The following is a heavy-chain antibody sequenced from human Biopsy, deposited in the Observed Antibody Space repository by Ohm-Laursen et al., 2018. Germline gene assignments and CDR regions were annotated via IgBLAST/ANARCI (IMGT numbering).Heavy chain of an antibody. CDR2: IGGSGGTT. CDR3: AKTFHGSSFLYDY. J-gene: IGHJ4*02. CDR1: GFTFNDFA. V-gene: IGHV3-23*01. Sequence: SLRLSCAASGFTFNDFAMTWVRQAPGKGLEWVSAIGGSGGTTYYAGSVKGRFTISGDNSKNTLYLQMNSLTAEDTAVYYCAKTFHGSSFLYDYWGQGILVTVSS. D-gene: IGHD2-15*01.